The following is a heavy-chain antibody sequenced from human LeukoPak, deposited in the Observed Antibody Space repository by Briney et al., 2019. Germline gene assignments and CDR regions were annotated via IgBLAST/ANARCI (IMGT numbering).Heavy chain of an antibody. J-gene: IGHJ4*02. V-gene: IGHV3-33*01. CDR3: AWATLFAETGKFLYY. Sequence: GGSLRLSCAASGFTFSSYGMHWVRQAPGKGLEWVTLIYYDGSNKYYADFVKGRFTISRDNSKNTVYLQMNSLRAEDTAVYYCAWATLFAETGKFLYYWGQGTLVTVSS. CDR1: GFTFSSYG. CDR2: IYYDGSNK. D-gene: IGHD3-10*02.